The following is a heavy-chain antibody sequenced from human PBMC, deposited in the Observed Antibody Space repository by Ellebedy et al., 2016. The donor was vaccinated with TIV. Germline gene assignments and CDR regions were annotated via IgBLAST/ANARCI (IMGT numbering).Heavy chain of an antibody. V-gene: IGHV4-39*01. D-gene: IGHD2-15*01. CDR2: IYYSGTT. CDR1: GVSVSSSCCY. J-gene: IGHJ4*02. Sequence: SETLSLXXTVSGVSVSSSCCYWGWLRQRPGKGLEWIGSIYYSGTTYYNPSHKSRVTISVDSSKNQFSLDLSSVTAADTAVYYCARSLGYCSGGNCYTLEYWGQGILVTVSS. CDR3: ARSLGYCSGGNCYTLEY.